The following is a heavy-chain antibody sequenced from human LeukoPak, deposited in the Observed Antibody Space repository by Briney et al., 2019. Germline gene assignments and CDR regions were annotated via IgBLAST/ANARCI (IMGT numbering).Heavy chain of an antibody. CDR2: ISSNGGST. CDR3: VKDAYCGGDCYPEYFQH. Sequence: PGGSLRLSCSASGLTFSSYAMHWVRQAPGKGLEYVSAISSNGGSTYYADSVKGRFSISRDNSKNKLYLQMSSLRAEDTAVYYCVKDAYCGGDCYPEYFQHWGQGTLVTVSS. CDR1: GLTFSSYA. V-gene: IGHV3-64D*06. D-gene: IGHD2-21*02. J-gene: IGHJ1*01.